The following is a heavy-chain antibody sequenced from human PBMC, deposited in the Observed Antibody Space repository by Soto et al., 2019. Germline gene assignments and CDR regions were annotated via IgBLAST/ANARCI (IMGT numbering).Heavy chain of an antibody. Sequence: XETLSLTSCVSDCSISPYSWIWIRQPAGKGLEWIGRIYASGSTNYNPSLKSRVTMSVATSKNQFSLKLTSVTAADTATYYCARGGMVIIPTATAFDDWGQGTLVTVSS. CDR2: IYASGST. D-gene: IGHD1-1*01. V-gene: IGHV4-4*07. CDR1: DCSISPYS. CDR3: ARGGMVIIPTATAFDD. J-gene: IGHJ4*02.